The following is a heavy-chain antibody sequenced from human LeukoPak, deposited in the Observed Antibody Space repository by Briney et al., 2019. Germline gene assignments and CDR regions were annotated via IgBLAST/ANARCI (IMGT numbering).Heavy chain of an antibody. CDR1: GFTFSSYD. CDR3: ARGRYSYVIDY. V-gene: IGHV3-13*01. D-gene: IGHD5-18*01. Sequence: GGSLRLSCAASGFTFSSYDMNWVRQATGQGLEWVSAIGTAGDTYYPGFVKGRFTISRENAKNSLYLQMNSLRAGDTAVYYCARGRYSYVIDYWGQGTLVTVSS. CDR2: IGTAGDT. J-gene: IGHJ4*02.